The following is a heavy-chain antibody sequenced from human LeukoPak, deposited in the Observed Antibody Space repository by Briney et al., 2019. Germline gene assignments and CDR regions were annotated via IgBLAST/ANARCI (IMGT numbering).Heavy chain of an antibody. D-gene: IGHD5-12*01. Sequence: GGSLRLSCAASGFTFSSYGMHWVRQAPGKGLEWVSSISSSSSYIYYADSVKGRFTISRDNAKNSLYLQMNSLRAEDTAVYYCASSEEGGYAHNYYYYYYMDVWGKGTTVTVSS. CDR1: GFTFSSYG. CDR2: ISSSSSYI. CDR3: ASSEEGGYAHNYYYYYYMDV. J-gene: IGHJ6*03. V-gene: IGHV3-21*01.